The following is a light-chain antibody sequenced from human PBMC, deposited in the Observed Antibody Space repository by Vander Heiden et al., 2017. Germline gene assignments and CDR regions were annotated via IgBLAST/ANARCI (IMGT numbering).Light chain of an antibody. V-gene: IGKV3-11*01. CDR3: QQRGNWPLT. Sequence: EIVLTQSPATLSLSPGERATLSCRASRSVSSYLAWYQQKPGQAPRLLIYDASNLATGIPARFSGSGSGTDFTLTISSLQLEDFAVYYCQQRGNWPLTFGGGTKVDIK. CDR1: RSVSSY. CDR2: DAS. J-gene: IGKJ4*01.